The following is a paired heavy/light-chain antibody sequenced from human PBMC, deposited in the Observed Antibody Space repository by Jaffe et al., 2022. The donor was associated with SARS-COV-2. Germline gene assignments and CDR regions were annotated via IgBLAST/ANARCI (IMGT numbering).Heavy chain of an antibody. J-gene: IGHJ4*02. Sequence: EVRLVESGGDLVQTGGSLRLSCVASGFSFSTYWMDWVRQAPGKGLEWVANIKPDGSKRDYLDSVKGRFTISRDNAKTSLYLQMNDLRPEDTAVYFCARDLMGPSCLWGQGIRVTVSS. CDR2: IKPDGSKR. CDR3: ARDLMGPSCL. CDR1: GFSFSTYW. V-gene: IGHV3-7*03. D-gene: IGHD1-26*01.
Light chain of an antibody. J-gene: IGLJ2*01. Sequence: QSVLTQPPSVSGTPGQRVTISCSGSSSNIGGNSVSWFVQVPGTAPKVLIYRNNERPSGVPDRFSGSKSGTSASLAISGLQSEDESDYYCAAWDGSLNVVLFGGGTKLTVL. CDR3: AAWDGSLNVVL. CDR2: RNN. CDR1: SSNIGGNS. V-gene: IGLV1-44*01.